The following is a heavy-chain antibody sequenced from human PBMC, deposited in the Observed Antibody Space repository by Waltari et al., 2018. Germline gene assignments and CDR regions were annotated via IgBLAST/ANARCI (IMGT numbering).Heavy chain of an antibody. CDR3: ARIGGDYSNGWGYFDX. J-gene: IGHJ2*01. Sequence: QVQLQESGPELVKTSQTLSLSCAVSGGSNSGSTYPWTWIRQHPGGVLEWIGYIYDSGRTKYNPSLQSLVTISVDTSKNQFSLDLNSVTAADTAVYHCARIGGDYSNGWGYFDXXGXXXXVTXXS. CDR1: GGSNSGSTYP. V-gene: IGHV4-31*01. D-gene: IGHD6-19*01. CDR2: IYDSGRT.